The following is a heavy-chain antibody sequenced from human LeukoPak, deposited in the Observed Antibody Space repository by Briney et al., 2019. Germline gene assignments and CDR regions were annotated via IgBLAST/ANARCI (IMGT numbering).Heavy chain of an antibody. V-gene: IGHV4-59*12. Sequence: SETLSLTCTVSGGSISSYYWSWIRQPPGKGLEWIGYIYYSGSINYNPSLKSRVIISVDKSKNQFSLKVNSVTAADTAVYYCVRSEVETSGRDYWGHGTLVTVSS. CDR1: GGSISSYY. CDR3: VRSEVETSGRDY. D-gene: IGHD2-15*01. CDR2: IYYSGSI. J-gene: IGHJ4*01.